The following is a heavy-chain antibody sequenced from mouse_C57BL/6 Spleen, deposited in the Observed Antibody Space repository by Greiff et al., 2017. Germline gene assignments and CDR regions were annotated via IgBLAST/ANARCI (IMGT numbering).Heavy chain of an antibody. V-gene: IGHV5-17*01. D-gene: IGHD1-1*01. J-gene: IGHJ4*01. CDR2: ISSGSSTI. CDR3: AKVYYYGSSPYYYAMDY. CDR1: GFTFSDYG. Sequence: EVHLVESGGGLVKPGGSLKLSCAASGFTFSDYGMHWVRQAPEKGLEWVAYISSGSSTIYYADTVKGRFTISRDNAKNTLFLQMTSLRSEDTAMYYCAKVYYYGSSPYYYAMDYWGQGTSVTVSS.